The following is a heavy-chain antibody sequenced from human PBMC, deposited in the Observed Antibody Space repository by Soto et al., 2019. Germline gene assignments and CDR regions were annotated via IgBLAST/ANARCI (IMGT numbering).Heavy chain of an antibody. CDR2: INNGGST. CDR1: GFDASVNY. CDR3: VRETYYYGMDV. V-gene: IGHV3-66*01. J-gene: IGHJ6*02. Sequence: EVQLVESGGTLVQPGGSLKLSCAASGFDASVNYMTWVRQAPGKGLEGVSAINNGGSTFYADSVKGRFTISRDDSKNTLYLQMNSLRVEDTAMYYCVRETYYYGMDVWGQGTAVTVSS.